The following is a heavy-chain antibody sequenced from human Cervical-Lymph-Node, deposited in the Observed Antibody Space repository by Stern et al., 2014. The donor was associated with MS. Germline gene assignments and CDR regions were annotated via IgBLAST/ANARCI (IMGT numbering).Heavy chain of an antibody. D-gene: IGHD3-16*01. CDR1: GYTFTGYA. CDR2: INTNTGNP. CDR3: ARFDERVMDRVFDY. V-gene: IGHV7-4-1*02. Sequence: VQLLESGSELKKPGASVKVSCKASGYTFTGYAMNWVRQAPGQGLEWGGWINTNTGNPTYAQGFAGHFVFSLDTSVSTAYLQITSLKAEDTAVYYCARFDERVMDRVFDYWGQGTLVTVSS. J-gene: IGHJ4*02.